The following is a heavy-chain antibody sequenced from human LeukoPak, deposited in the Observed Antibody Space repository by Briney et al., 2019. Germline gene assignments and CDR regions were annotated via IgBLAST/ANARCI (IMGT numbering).Heavy chain of an antibody. D-gene: IGHD3-10*01. V-gene: IGHV4-39*01. CDR2: IYHSGYT. CDR1: GGSINSSSYY. CDR3: ARSSMFRGVTVDY. J-gene: IGHJ4*02. Sequence: PSETLSLTCTVSGGSINSSSYYWGWIRQPPGEALEWIGSIYHSGYTYYNPSLKSRVTISVDTSKSQFSLKLSSVTAADTAVYYCARSSMFRGVTVDYWGQGTLVTVSS.